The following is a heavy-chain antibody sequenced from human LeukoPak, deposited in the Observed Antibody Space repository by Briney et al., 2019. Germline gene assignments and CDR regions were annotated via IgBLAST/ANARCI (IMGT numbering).Heavy chain of an antibody. Sequence: SETLSLTCAVSGGSISSGGYSWSWIRQPPGKGLEWIGYIYHSGSTYYNPSLKSRVTIPVDRSKNQFSLKLSSVTAADTAVYYCARGHSSSWYPGSPFDPWGQGTLVTASS. CDR3: ARGHSSSWYPGSPFDP. CDR2: IYHSGST. D-gene: IGHD6-13*01. CDR1: GGSISSGGYS. J-gene: IGHJ5*02. V-gene: IGHV4-30-2*01.